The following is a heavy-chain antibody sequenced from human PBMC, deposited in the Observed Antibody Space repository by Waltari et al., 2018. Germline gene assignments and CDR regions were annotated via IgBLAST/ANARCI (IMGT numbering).Heavy chain of an antibody. J-gene: IGHJ4*02. CDR1: GGSFSGYY. D-gene: IGHD5-12*01. V-gene: IGHV4-34*01. Sequence: QVQLQQWGAGRLKPSETLSLTCAVYGGSFSGYYWSWIRQPPGKGLEWIGEINHSGRTDDNPSLKSRVTISGDTSKNQCSLKLSDVTAADTAVYYCARGIGGWLRRCFDCWGQGTLVTVSS. CDR2: INHSGRT. CDR3: ARGIGGWLRRCFDC.